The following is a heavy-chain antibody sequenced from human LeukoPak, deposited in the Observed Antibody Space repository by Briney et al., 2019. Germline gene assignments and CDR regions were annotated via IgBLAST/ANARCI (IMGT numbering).Heavy chain of an antibody. V-gene: IGHV3-30*04. D-gene: IGHD6-13*01. CDR3: ARVGYSSSWSSHYYYYMDV. Sequence: GTSLRLSCAASGFIFSSYAMHWVRQAPGKGLEWVAVILYDGSNKYYADSVKGRFTISRDNSKNTLYLQMNSLRAEDTAVYYCARVGYSSSWSSHYYYYMDVWGKGTTATVSS. J-gene: IGHJ6*03. CDR1: GFIFSSYA. CDR2: ILYDGSNK.